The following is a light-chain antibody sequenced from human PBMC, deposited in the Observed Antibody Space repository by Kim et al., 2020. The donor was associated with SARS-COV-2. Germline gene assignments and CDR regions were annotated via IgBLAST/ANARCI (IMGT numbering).Light chain of an antibody. CDR1: QSLVHSDGNTY. CDR3: EQGTNWPYT. Sequence: DVVMTQSPLSLPVTLGQPASISCRSSQSLVHSDGNTYLNWFQQRPGQSPRRLIYKVSNRDSGVPDRFSGSGSGTDFTLIISRVEAEDVGVYYCEQGTNWPYTFGQGTKLEI. J-gene: IGKJ2*01. V-gene: IGKV2-30*02. CDR2: KVS.